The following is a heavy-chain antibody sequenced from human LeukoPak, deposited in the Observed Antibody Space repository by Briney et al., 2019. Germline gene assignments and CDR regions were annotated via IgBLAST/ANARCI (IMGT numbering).Heavy chain of an antibody. Sequence: ASVKVSCKASGYTFTGYYIHWVRQAPGQGLGWMGWINPNSGGTNYAKKFQGRVTMTRDTSISTAYMELSRLRSDDTAVYYCARFYSGSHYYYYYMDVWGKGTTVTISS. CDR2: INPNSGGT. CDR3: ARFYSGSHYYYYYMDV. J-gene: IGHJ6*03. D-gene: IGHD1-26*01. V-gene: IGHV1-2*02. CDR1: GYTFTGYY.